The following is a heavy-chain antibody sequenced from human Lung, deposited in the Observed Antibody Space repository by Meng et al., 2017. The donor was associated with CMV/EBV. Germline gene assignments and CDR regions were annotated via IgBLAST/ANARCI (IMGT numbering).Heavy chain of an antibody. D-gene: IGHD2-15*01. Sequence: SETLSLXCTVSGGSISTYYWNWLRQLPGKGLEWIGYISNSGSTDYNPSLKSRVTISVDTSKNQFSLKLTSVTAADTADYYCARCDMDVEGYYGMDVWGQGTXVTVSS. V-gene: IGHV4-59*13. CDR3: ARCDMDVEGYYGMDV. CDR1: GGSISTYY. CDR2: ISNSGST. J-gene: IGHJ6*02.